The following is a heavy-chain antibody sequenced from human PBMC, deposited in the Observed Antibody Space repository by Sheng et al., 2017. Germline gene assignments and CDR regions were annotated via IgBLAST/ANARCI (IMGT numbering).Heavy chain of an antibody. CDR2: ISSSGRTI. J-gene: IGHJ6*02. CDR3: ARDSAVTRPPYYYYYYGMDV. D-gene: IGHD4-17*01. V-gene: IGHV3-48*03. CDR1: GFTLSSYE. Sequence: EVQLVESGGGLVQPGGSLRLSCAASGFTLSSYEMNWVRQAPGRGLEWLSYISSSGRTIYYADSVKGRFTISRDNAKNSLYLQMNSLRAEDTAVYYCARDSAVTRPPYYYYYYGMDVWGQGTTVTVSS.